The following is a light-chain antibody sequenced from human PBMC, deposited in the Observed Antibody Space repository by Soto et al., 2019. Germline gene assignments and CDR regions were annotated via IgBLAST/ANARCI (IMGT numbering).Light chain of an antibody. V-gene: IGLV1-40*01. CDR2: GNS. J-gene: IGLJ3*02. CDR3: YSYDSGRSGSWV. CDR1: SSNIGAGYD. Sequence: QSVLTQPPSVSGAPGQRVTISCTGSSSNIGAGYDVHWYQQLPGTAPKLLIYGNSNRPSGVPDRFSGSESGTSASLAITGLRAEAEADYYCYSYDSGRSGSWVFGGGTKLTVL.